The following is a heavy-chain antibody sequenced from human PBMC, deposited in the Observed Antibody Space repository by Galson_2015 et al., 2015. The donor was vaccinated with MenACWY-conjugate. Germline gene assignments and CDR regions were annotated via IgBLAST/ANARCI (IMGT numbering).Heavy chain of an antibody. CDR2: VSGSYTNT. CDR1: GFTFNTYG. Sequence: SLRLSCAASGFTFNTYGMSWVRQAPGKGLEWVSSVSGSYTNTYYADSVKGRFSISRDNSKNTVYLQMSSLRVEDTAVYHCAKGYYYDTTGHNPEVFDYWGQGTLVTVSS. V-gene: IGHV3-23*01. CDR3: AKGYYYDTTGHNPEVFDY. J-gene: IGHJ4*02. D-gene: IGHD3-22*01.